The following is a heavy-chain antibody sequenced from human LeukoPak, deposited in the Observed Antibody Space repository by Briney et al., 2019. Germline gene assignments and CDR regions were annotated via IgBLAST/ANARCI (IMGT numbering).Heavy chain of an antibody. CDR3: ATPKIAAAGTYYYGMDV. CDR1: GYTFTGYY. D-gene: IGHD6-13*01. V-gene: IGHV1-2*02. Sequence: ASVKVSCKASGYTFTGYYMHWVRQAPGQGLEWMGWINPNSGGTNYAQKFQGRVTMTEDTSTDTAYMELSSLRSEDTAVYYCATPKIAAAGTYYYGMDVWGQGTTVTVSS. J-gene: IGHJ6*02. CDR2: INPNSGGT.